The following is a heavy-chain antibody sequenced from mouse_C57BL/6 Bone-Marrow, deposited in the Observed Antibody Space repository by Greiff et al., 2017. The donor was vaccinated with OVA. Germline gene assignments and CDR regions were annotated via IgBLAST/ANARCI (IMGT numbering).Heavy chain of an antibody. CDR2: ILPSIGRT. D-gene: IGHD1-1*01. J-gene: IGHJ1*03. Sequence: QVQLQQSGSELRSPGSSVKLSCKDFDSEVFPIAYMSWVRQKPGHGFEWIGGILPSIGRTIYGEKFEDKATVDADTLSNTAYLELNSLTSEDSAIYYCARGDYYGSSHWYFDVWGTGTTVTVSS. CDR3: ARGDYYGSSHWYFDV. V-gene: IGHV15-2*01. CDR1: DSEVFPIAY.